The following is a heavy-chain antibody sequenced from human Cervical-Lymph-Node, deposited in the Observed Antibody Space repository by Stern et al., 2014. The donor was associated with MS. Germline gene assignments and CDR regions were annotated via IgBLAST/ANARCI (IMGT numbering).Heavy chain of an antibody. D-gene: IGHD2/OR15-2a*01. J-gene: IGHJ5*02. V-gene: IGHV4-4*07. Sequence: QVQLVESGPGLVKPSETLSLTCSVSGDSISNYYWSWIRQPAGKGLEWIGRIYTRGSTTYNPSLKSRVAMSIDTSESQFSLRLSFVTAADTAVYYCAREGKASTFRRNWFDPWGQGTLVTVSS. CDR2: IYTRGST. CDR3: AREGKASTFRRNWFDP. CDR1: GDSISNYY.